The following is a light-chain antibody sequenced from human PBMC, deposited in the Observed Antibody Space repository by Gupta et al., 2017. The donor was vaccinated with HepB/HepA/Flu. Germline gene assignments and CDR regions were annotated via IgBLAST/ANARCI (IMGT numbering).Light chain of an antibody. J-gene: IGKJ2*01. CDR2: DAS. V-gene: IGKV3-11*01. CDR1: QSVSSY. Sequence: EIVLTQSPATLSLSPGERATLSCRASQSVSSYLAWYQQKPGQAPRLIIYDASNRATGIPAWFSGSGYTKDFTLTSSRREHEDFAVYYGHQRSTLTLFGQGTKLDIK. CDR3: HQRSTLTL.